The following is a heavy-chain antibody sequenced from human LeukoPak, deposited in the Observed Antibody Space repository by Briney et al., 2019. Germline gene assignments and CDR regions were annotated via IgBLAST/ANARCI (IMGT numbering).Heavy chain of an antibody. CDR1: GGTFSSYA. CDR3: ARDPSIVGATKGFDY. CDR2: IIPILGIA. D-gene: IGHD1-26*01. Sequence: SVKVSCMASGGTFSSYAISWVRQAPGQGLEWMGRIIPILGIANYAQKFQGRVTITADKSTSTAYMELSSLRSEDTAVYYCARDPSIVGATKGFDYWGQGTLVTVSS. V-gene: IGHV1-69*04. J-gene: IGHJ4*02.